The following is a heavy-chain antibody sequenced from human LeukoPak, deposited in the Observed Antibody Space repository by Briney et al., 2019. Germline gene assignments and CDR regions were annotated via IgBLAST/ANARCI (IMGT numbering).Heavy chain of an antibody. J-gene: IGHJ4*02. CDR1: GFTFSPHY. D-gene: IGHD3-10*01. V-gene: IGHV3-72*01. Sequence: GGSLRLSCAASGFTFSPHYMDWFRKSPGQGLEWVGLIRNKANGYTTIYAASVKGRFTISRDDSKNSVYLQMDSLKTEDTAVYYCGDLGSAGTDHWGQGTLVTVSS. CDR3: GDLGSAGTDH. CDR2: IRNKANGYTT.